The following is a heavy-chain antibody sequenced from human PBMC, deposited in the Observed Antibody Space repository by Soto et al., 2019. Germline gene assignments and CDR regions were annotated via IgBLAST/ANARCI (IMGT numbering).Heavy chain of an antibody. Sequence: PGGSLRLSCAASGFTFSSYGMHWVRQAPGKGLEWVAVISYDGSNKYYADSVKGRFTISRDNSKNTLYLQMNSLRAEDTAVYYCARGGYCTNGVCYKAYFRWFDPWGQGTLVTVSS. CDR2: ISYDGSNK. CDR1: GFTFSSYG. J-gene: IGHJ5*02. CDR3: ARGGYCTNGVCYKAYFRWFDP. V-gene: IGHV3-30*03. D-gene: IGHD2-8*01.